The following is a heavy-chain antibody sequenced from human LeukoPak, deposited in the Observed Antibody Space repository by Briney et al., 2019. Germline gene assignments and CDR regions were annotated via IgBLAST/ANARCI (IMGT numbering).Heavy chain of an antibody. J-gene: IGHJ4*02. Sequence: SETLSLTCTVSGGSISSYYWTWIRQPPGKGLEWIGFISDTGSTNYNPSVKSRVTISVDTSKNQFSLKLSSVTAADTAVYYCASAREGRDGYNYYFDYWGQGTLVTVSS. V-gene: IGHV4-59*12. CDR2: ISDTGST. CDR3: ASAREGRDGYNYYFDY. CDR1: GGSISSYY. D-gene: IGHD5-24*01.